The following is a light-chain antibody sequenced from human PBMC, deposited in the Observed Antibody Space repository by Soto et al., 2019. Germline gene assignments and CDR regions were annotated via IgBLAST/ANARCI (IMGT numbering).Light chain of an antibody. V-gene: IGKV1-33*01. CDR2: DSS. CDR3: QHYYHLPLS. J-gene: IGKJ4*01. CDR1: QGINNY. Sequence: DIQLTQSPSSLSASVGDRVTITCQASQGINNYLNWYQQKPGKAPELLIFDSSNLKTGVPSRFSGSGSETDCTLTISSLQPDDVATYYCQHYYHLPLSFGGGTKVEIK.